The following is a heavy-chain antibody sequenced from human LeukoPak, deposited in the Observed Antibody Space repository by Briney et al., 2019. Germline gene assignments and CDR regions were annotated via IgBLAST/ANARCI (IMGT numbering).Heavy chain of an antibody. CDR3: ASGRVGTAPLGY. Sequence: SETLSLTCTVSGGSISSYYWSWIRQPPGKGLEWIGEINHSGSTNYNPSLKSRVTISVDTSKNQFSLKLSSVTAADTAVYYCASGRVGTAPLGYWGQGTLVTVSS. J-gene: IGHJ4*02. CDR1: GGSISSYY. CDR2: INHSGST. D-gene: IGHD4-23*01. V-gene: IGHV4-34*01.